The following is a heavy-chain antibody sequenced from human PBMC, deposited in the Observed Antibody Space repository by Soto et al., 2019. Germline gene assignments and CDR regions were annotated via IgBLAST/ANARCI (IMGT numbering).Heavy chain of an antibody. V-gene: IGHV1-69*01. CDR3: ARGLGPRRRYYDSSGPDP. D-gene: IGHD3-22*01. CDR1: GGTISSYA. Sequence: QVQLVQSGAEVKKPGSSVKVSCKASGGTISSYAISWVRQAPGQGLEWMGGIIPIFGTANYAQKFQGRVTITADESTSTAYMELSSLRSEDTAVYYCARGLGPRRRYYDSSGPDPWGQGTLVTVSS. J-gene: IGHJ5*02. CDR2: IIPIFGTA.